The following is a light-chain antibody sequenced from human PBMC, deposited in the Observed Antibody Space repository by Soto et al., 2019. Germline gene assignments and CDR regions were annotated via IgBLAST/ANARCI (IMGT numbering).Light chain of an antibody. V-gene: IGKV3-15*01. Sequence: EMVMPQSPATLSVSPGERATLSCRAGQSVSSNLAWYQQKPGQAPRLLIYGASTRATGIPARFSGSGSGTEFTLTISSLQSEDFAVYYCQQYNNWPPTFGQGTKVDIK. CDR2: GAS. CDR1: QSVSSN. CDR3: QQYNNWPPT. J-gene: IGKJ1*01.